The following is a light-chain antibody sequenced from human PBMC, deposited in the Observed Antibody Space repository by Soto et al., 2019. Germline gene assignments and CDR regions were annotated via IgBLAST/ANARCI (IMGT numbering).Light chain of an antibody. Sequence: EIVLTQSPGTLSLSPGERATLSCRASQSVSSSNLAWYQQKPGQTPRLLIYGASSRATGIPDRFSGSGSGTDFNLTISRLEPKDSAVYYCQQYGSSAYTFGQGTKLEIK. CDR3: QQYGSSAYT. J-gene: IGKJ2*01. V-gene: IGKV3-20*01. CDR1: QSVSSSN. CDR2: GAS.